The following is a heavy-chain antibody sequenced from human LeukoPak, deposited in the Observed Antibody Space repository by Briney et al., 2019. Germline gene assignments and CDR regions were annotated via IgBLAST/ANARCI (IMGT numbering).Heavy chain of an antibody. CDR1: GFTFSNAW. CDR3: TTYSYYFDC. V-gene: IGHV3-15*01. D-gene: IGHD2-15*01. Sequence: GGSLRLSCAASGFTFSNAWMSWVRQAPGKGLEWVGRIKRKTDGGTTDYPAPVKGRFTISRDDSKNTLYLQMNSLKTEDTAVYYCTTYSYYFDCWGQGTLVTVSS. J-gene: IGHJ4*02. CDR2: IKRKTDGGTT.